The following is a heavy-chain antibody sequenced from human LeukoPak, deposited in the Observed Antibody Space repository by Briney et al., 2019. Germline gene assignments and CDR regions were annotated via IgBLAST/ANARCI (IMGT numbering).Heavy chain of an antibody. V-gene: IGHV4-4*02. D-gene: IGHD1-26*01. J-gene: IGHJ4*02. CDR1: GGSISSGNW. CDR2: IYHSGST. Sequence: SSETLSLTCAVSGGSISSGNWWSWVRQPPGKGLEWLGQIYHSGSTNYNPSLKSRVTISVDTSKNQFSLRLSSVTAADTAVYYCAREGNTGSLTHFDYWGQGTLVTVSS. CDR3: AREGNTGSLTHFDY.